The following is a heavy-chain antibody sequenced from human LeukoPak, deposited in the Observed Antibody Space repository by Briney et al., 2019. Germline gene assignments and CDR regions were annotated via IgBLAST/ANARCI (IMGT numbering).Heavy chain of an antibody. CDR3: ARSELIAAAGSYYFDS. D-gene: IGHD6-13*01. J-gene: IGHJ4*02. CDR1: GGSISSSDYY. Sequence: PSETLSLTCTVSGGSISSSDYYWGWIRQPPGKGLEWIGSIYYSGSTYYNPSLKSRVTISVDTSKNQFSLKLSSGTAADTAVYYCARSELIAAAGSYYFDSWGQGTLVTVSS. CDR2: IYYSGST. V-gene: IGHV4-39*01.